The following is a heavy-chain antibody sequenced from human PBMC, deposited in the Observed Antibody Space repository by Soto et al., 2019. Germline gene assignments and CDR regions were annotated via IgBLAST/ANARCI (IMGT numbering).Heavy chain of an antibody. J-gene: IGHJ4*02. CDR2: IDPKSGGT. CDR3: ARVSVDVPE. Sequence: QLVQSGAQVKKPGASVRVSCKTSGPTFIAYYIHWVRQAPGQGLEWMGWIDPKSGGTTYEQKFLGRVTMPWDTSINTASMDLKRLTCDDTAVCYCARVSVDVPEWGQGTLITVSS. CDR1: GPTFIAYY. D-gene: IGHD5-12*01. V-gene: IGHV1-2*02.